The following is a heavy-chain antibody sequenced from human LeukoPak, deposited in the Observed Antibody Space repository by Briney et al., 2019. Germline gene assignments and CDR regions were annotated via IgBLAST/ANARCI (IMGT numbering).Heavy chain of an antibody. Sequence: LSGGSLRLSCAASGFTFDDYAMHWVRQAPGKGLEWVSGISWNSGSIGYADSVKGRFTISRDNAKNSLYLQMNSLRAEDTAIYYCARDMSRGWPSGYWGQGTLVTVSS. CDR2: ISWNSGSI. J-gene: IGHJ4*02. CDR1: GFTFDDYA. V-gene: IGHV3-9*01. CDR3: ARDMSRGWPSGY.